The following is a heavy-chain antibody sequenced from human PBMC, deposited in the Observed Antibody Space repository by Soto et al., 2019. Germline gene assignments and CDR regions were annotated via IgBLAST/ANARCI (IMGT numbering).Heavy chain of an antibody. CDR1: RFTFSTYE. Sequence: GGSLRLSCAASRFTFSTYEMNWVRQAPGKGLEWVSYISSSGYTVYYADSVKGRFTISRDNTRNSLYLQMNSLRDEDTALYYCVRYCSTTLCNGVATRTFDYWGQGTLVTVSS. D-gene: IGHD2-2*01. V-gene: IGHV3-48*03. CDR3: VRYCSTTLCNGVATRTFDY. J-gene: IGHJ4*02. CDR2: ISSSGYTV.